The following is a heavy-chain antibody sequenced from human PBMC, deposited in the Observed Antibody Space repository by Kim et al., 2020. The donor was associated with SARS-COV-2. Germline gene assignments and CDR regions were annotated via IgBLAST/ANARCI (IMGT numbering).Heavy chain of an antibody. V-gene: IGHV4-59*01. Sequence: SETLSLTCTVSGGSISSYYWSWIRQPPGKGLEWIGYIYYSGSTNYNPSLKSRVTISVDTSKNQFSLKLSSVTAADTAVYYCARGVGATLATFDYWGQGTLVTVSS. CDR2: IYYSGST. CDR1: GGSISSYY. J-gene: IGHJ4*02. D-gene: IGHD1-26*01. CDR3: ARGVGATLATFDY.